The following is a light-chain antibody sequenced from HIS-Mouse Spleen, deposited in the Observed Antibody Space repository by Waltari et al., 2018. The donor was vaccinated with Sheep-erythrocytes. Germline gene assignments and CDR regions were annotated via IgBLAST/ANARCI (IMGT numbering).Light chain of an antibody. Sequence: QSALTQPASVSGSPGQSITISCTGTSRDVGSYNLVSWYQQHPGKAPKLRIYEGSKRPAGVSNTFSGSKSGNTASLTSSGLQAEDEADYYCCSYAGSSTLVFGGGTKLTVL. J-gene: IGLJ2*01. CDR3: CSYAGSSTLV. CDR2: EGS. CDR1: SRDVGSYNL. V-gene: IGLV2-23*01.